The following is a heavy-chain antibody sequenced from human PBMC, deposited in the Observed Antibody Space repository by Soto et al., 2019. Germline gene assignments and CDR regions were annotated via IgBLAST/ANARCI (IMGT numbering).Heavy chain of an antibody. Sequence: GGSLRLSCAASGFSVSSHYMKWVRQAPGKALEWVSVIYSGGNTYYADSVKGRFTISRDNSKNTLYLQMNSLRAGDTAVYYCARSGGNYWFDPWGQGTLVTVSS. J-gene: IGHJ5*02. CDR3: ARSGGNYWFDP. V-gene: IGHV3-66*01. CDR1: GFSVSSHY. CDR2: IYSGGNT. D-gene: IGHD2-21*02.